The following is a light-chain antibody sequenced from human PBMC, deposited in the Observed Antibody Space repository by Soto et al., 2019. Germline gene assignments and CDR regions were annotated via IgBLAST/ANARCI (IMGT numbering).Light chain of an antibody. Sequence: QSALTQPPSVSGSPGQSITISCTGTSSDVGDYNRVSWYQHHPGKAPKLMIYDVTKRPSGVPDRFSGSKSGNTASLTVSGLQAEDEADYFCGSYAGTKNFVVFGGGTKLTVL. V-gene: IGLV2-8*01. CDR1: SSDVGDYNR. CDR3: GSYAGTKNFVV. J-gene: IGLJ2*01. CDR2: DVT.